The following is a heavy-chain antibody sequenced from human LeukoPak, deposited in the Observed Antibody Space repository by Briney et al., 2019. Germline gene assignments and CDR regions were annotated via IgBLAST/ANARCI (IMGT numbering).Heavy chain of an antibody. D-gene: IGHD3-10*01. CDR1: GGSISSYY. Sequence: SETLSLTCTVSGGSISSYYWSWIRQPPGKGLEWIGYIYYSGSANYNPSLKSRVTISVDTSKNQFSLKLSSVTAADTAVYYCARRSYYGSGSYYNHYNWFDPWGQGTLVTVSS. J-gene: IGHJ5*02. V-gene: IGHV4-59*12. CDR3: ARRSYYGSGSYYNHYNWFDP. CDR2: IYYSGSA.